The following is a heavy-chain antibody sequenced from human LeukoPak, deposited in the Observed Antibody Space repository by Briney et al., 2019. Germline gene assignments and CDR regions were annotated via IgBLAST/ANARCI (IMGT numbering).Heavy chain of an antibody. V-gene: IGHV4-39*01. CDR2: IYYSGST. D-gene: IGHD1-26*01. CDR1: GGSISSSSYY. CDR3: ARHRGDSGSYFASYYSDY. Sequence: PSETLSLTCTVSGGSISSSSYYWGWIRQPPGKGLEWIGTIYYSGSTDYNPSLKSRVTISVDTSKNQFSLKLSSVTAADTAVYYCARHRGDSGSYFASYYSDYWGQGTLVTVSS. J-gene: IGHJ4*02.